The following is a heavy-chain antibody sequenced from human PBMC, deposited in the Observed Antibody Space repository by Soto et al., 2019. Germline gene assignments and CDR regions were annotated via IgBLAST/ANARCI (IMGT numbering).Heavy chain of an antibody. J-gene: IGHJ3*02. D-gene: IGHD3-10*01. V-gene: IGHV3-23*01. CDR1: GFTFSSNA. CDR2: ISGSGSST. Sequence: EVQLLESGGGLAQPGGSLRLSCAASGFTFSSNAMSWVRQAPGKGLEWVSVISGSGSSTYYADSVKGRFTISRDNSKNTLYLPMNSLRVEDTAAYYCAKDIKSTNTRGAFDMWGQGTMVTVSS. CDR3: AKDIKSTNTRGAFDM.